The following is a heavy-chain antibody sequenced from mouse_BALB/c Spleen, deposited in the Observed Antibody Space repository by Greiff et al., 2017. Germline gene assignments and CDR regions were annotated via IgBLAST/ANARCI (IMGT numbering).Heavy chain of an antibody. J-gene: IGHJ4*01. CDR1: GYTFTSYW. D-gene: IGHD2-1*01. CDR3: TRGGYGNYPYYAMDY. Sequence: QVQLQQPGAELVKPGASVKMSCKASGYTFTSYWMHWVKQRPGQGLEWIGTIDPSDSYTSYNQKFKGKATLTVDTSSSTAYMQLSSLTSEDSAVYYCTRGGYGNYPYYAMDYWGQGTSVTVSS. CDR2: IDPSDSYT. V-gene: IGHV1S127*01.